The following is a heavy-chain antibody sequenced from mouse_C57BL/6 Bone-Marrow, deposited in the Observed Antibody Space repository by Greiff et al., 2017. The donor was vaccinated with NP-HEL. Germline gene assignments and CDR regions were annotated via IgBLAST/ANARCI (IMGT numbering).Heavy chain of an antibody. Sequence: VKLMESGAELVRPGASVTLSCKASGYTFTDYEMHWVKQTPVHGLEWIGAIDPETGGTAYNQKFKGKAILTADKSSSTAYMELRSLTSEDSAVYYCTGDYDERYAMDYWGQGTSVTVSS. D-gene: IGHD2-4*01. CDR2: IDPETGGT. CDR3: TGDYDERYAMDY. V-gene: IGHV1-15*01. CDR1: GYTFTDYE. J-gene: IGHJ4*01.